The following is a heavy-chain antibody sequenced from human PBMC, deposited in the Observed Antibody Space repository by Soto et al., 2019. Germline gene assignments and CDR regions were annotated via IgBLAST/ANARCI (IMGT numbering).Heavy chain of an antibody. J-gene: IGHJ6*02. CDR3: GKDTLDCSCGDCPLYYDYGMDV. CDR2: ISNDGAKK. CDR1: GFTFRSYG. Sequence: QVQLVESGGGVVQPGRSLRLSCAASGFTFRSYGMHWVRQAPGKGLEWLAVISNDGAKKYLADSVKGRLTIARDNSRNTLYLQMNSLSAGDTAVYYCGKDTLDCSCGDCPLYYDYGMDVWGQGTTVTVSS. V-gene: IGHV3-30*18. D-gene: IGHD2-21*02.